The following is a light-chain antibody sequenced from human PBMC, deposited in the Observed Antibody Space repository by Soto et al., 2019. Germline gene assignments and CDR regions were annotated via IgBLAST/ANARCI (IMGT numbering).Light chain of an antibody. Sequence: DIQMTQSPSSLSASVGDRVTITCQASQDISNYLNWYQQKLGKAPKLLIYDASNLETGVPSRFSGSRSGTDFTFTISSLQPEDIATYYCQQYSHLITFGQGTRLEIK. CDR1: QDISNY. V-gene: IGKV1-33*01. CDR3: QQYSHLIT. J-gene: IGKJ5*01. CDR2: DAS.